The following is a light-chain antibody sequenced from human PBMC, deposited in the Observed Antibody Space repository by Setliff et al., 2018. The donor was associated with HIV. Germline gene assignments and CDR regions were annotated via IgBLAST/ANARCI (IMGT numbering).Light chain of an antibody. CDR2: NTN. CDR3: VLYMGSVNYV. CDR1: SGSVSTTYY. J-gene: IGLJ1*01. Sequence: QPVVTQEASFSVSPGGTVTLTCGLNSGSVSTTYYPSWYQQTPGQAPRTLFYNTNIRSSGVHDRFSGSIVGNKAALTITGAQADDESDYYCVLYMGSVNYVFGTGTKVTVL. V-gene: IGLV8-61*01.